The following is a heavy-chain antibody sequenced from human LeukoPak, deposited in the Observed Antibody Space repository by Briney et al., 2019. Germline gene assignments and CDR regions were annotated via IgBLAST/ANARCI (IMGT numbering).Heavy chain of an antibody. Sequence: SEPLSLTCTVSGGSISSYYWSWIRQPAGKGQEWIGRIYTSGSTNYNPSLKRRVTMSVDTSKNQFSLNLSSVTAADRAVYYCARLHGNRNWFLPWGQGTLVTVSS. CDR1: GGSISSYY. CDR2: IYTSGST. CDR3: ARLHGNRNWFLP. V-gene: IGHV4-4*07. D-gene: IGHD1-14*01. J-gene: IGHJ5*02.